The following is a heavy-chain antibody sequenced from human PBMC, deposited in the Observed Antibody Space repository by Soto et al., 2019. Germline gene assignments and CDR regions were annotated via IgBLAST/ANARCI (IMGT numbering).Heavy chain of an antibody. J-gene: IGHJ4*02. V-gene: IGHV1-3*01. CDR1: GYTFTSYA. Sequence: QVQLVQSGAEVKKPGASVKVSCKASGYTFTSYAMHWVRQAPGQRLEWMGWNNAGNGNTKYSQKFQCRVTITRDTSASTAYMELSSLRSEETAVYYCASVLSGWYWLDYSGQRTLVNGSS. D-gene: IGHD6-19*01. CDR3: ASVLSGWYWLDY. CDR2: NNAGNGNT.